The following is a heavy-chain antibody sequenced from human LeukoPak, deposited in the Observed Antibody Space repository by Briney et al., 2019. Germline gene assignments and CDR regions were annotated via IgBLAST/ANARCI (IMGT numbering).Heavy chain of an antibody. CDR2: ISGSGGSA. CDR3: AKERRDYGDPLDY. CDR1: GFTFSSYA. J-gene: IGHJ4*02. V-gene: IGHV3-23*01. D-gene: IGHD4-17*01. Sequence: GGSLRLSCAASGFTFSSYAMSWVRQAPGKGLEWVSAISGSGGSAYFADSVKGRFTISRDNSKNTLYVQMNNLRAEDTAVYYCAKERRDYGDPLDYWGQGTLVTVSS.